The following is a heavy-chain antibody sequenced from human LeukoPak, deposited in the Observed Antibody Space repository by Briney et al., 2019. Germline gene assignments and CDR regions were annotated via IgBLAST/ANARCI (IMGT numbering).Heavy chain of an antibody. CDR1: GFTFISYA. CDR3: AKDIGRWRQAKYFQH. CDR2: ISGSGGST. Sequence: GGSLRLSCAASGFTFISYAMSWVRQAPVKGLEWVSIISGSGGSTYYADSVKGRFTISRDNSKNTLYLQMNSLRAEDTAVYYCAKDIGRWRQAKYFQHWGQGTLVTVSS. V-gene: IGHV3-23*01. D-gene: IGHD4-23*01. J-gene: IGHJ1*01.